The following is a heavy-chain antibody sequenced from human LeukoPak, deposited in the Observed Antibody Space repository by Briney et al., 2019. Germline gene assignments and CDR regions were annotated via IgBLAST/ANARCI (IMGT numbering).Heavy chain of an antibody. CDR1: GLTLDEYA. CDR3: AKEAYYDISTGVPWFAP. V-gene: IGHV3-9*01. Sequence: PGGSLVLAWAASGLTLDEYAMDSVRLAPGKGLEWDSGISWNSGSIGYADSVTGRFTLSRDNAKNSLYLQMNSLRAEDTALYYCAKEAYYDISTGVPWFAPWGQGGLVSASS. CDR2: ISWNSGSI. D-gene: IGHD3-9*01. J-gene: IGHJ5*02.